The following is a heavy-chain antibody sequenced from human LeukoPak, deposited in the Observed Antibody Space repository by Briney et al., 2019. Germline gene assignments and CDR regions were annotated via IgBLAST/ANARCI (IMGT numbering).Heavy chain of an antibody. CDR1: GGTFSSYA. D-gene: IGHD3-22*01. CDR3: ASGSPSTYYYDSSGP. V-gene: IGHV1-69*06. CDR2: IIPIFGTA. J-gene: IGHJ4*02. Sequence: SVKVSCEASGGTFSSYAISWVRQAPGLELEWMGRIIPIFGTANYAQKFQGRVTITADKSTSTAYMELSSLRSEDTAVYYCASGSPSTYYYDSSGPWGQGTLVTVSS.